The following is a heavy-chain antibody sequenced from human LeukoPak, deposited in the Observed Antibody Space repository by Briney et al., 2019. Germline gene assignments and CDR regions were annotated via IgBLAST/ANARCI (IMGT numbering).Heavy chain of an antibody. CDR1: GFTSSSYS. Sequence: GGSLRLSCAASGFTSSSYSMNWVRQAPGKGLEWVSSISSTSSYIYYADSVKGRFTISRDNAKNSLYLQMNSLRAEDTAVYYCARDDTYYDSSGYYLDYWGQGTLVTVSS. CDR3: ARDDTYYDSSGYYLDY. D-gene: IGHD3-22*01. J-gene: IGHJ4*02. V-gene: IGHV3-21*01. CDR2: ISSTSSYI.